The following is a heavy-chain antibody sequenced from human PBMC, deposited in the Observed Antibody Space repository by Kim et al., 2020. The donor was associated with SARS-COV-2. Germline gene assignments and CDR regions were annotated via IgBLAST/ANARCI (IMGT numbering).Heavy chain of an antibody. D-gene: IGHD6-19*01. Sequence: SETLSLTCAVYGGSFSGYYWSWIRQPPGKGLEWIGEINHSGSTNYNPSLKSRVTISVDTSKNQFSLKLSSVTAADTAVYYCARGLWDSSGWYHSDAFDI. CDR1: GGSFSGYY. J-gene: IGHJ3*02. CDR2: INHSGST. V-gene: IGHV4-34*01. CDR3: ARGLWDSSGWYHSDAFDI.